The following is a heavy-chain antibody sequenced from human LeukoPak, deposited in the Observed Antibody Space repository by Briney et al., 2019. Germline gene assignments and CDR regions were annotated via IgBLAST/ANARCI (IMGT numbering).Heavy chain of an antibody. V-gene: IGHV3-30*18. Sequence: GRSLRLSCAASGFTFSSYGMHWVRQAPGKWLEWVAVISYDGSNKYYADSVKGRFTISRDNSKNTLYLQMNSLRAEDTAVYYCAKDPLGAIRRYFDWFLNWFDPWGQGTLVTVSS. CDR1: GFTFSSYG. D-gene: IGHD3-9*01. CDR3: AKDPLGAIRRYFDWFLNWFDP. J-gene: IGHJ5*02. CDR2: ISYDGSNK.